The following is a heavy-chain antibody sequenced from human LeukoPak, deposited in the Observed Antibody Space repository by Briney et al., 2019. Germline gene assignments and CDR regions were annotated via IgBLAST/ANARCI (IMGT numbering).Heavy chain of an antibody. CDR3: ARSPAY. Sequence: SETLSLTCDVSGYSISSDYYWGWIRQPLGKGLEWIGSIYHSGSTYYNTSLKSRITISANTSKNQFFLKLSSVTAADTAVYYCARSPAYWGQGTLVTVSS. CDR1: GYSISSDYY. V-gene: IGHV4-38-2*01. J-gene: IGHJ4*02. CDR2: IYHSGST.